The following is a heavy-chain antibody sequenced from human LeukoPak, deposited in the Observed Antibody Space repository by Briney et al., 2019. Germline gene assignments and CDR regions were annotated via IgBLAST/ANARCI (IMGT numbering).Heavy chain of an antibody. J-gene: IGHJ4*02. CDR1: GFSFSNYA. CDR2: IGGSIGST. D-gene: IGHD2-2*01. Sequence: GGSLRLSCAASGFSFSNYAMSWVRQGPGKGLEWVSAIGGSIGSTFYTDSVKGRFTISRGNSKNTLSLQMNSLRVEDTAVYYCVKDFVVVPGLVNYFDYWGQGTLVTVSS. CDR3: VKDFVVVPGLVNYFDY. V-gene: IGHV3-23*01.